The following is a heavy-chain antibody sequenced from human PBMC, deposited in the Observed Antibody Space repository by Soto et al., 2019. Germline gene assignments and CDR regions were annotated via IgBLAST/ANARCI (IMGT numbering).Heavy chain of an antibody. CDR3: AREASTGDLRPAIDY. CDR1: GGSISSGGYY. D-gene: IGHD7-27*01. CDR2: IYYSGST. V-gene: IGHV4-31*03. Sequence: QVQLQESGPGLVKPSQTLSLTCTVSGGSISSGGYYWSWIRQHPGKGLEWIGYIYYSGSTYYNPSLKSRVTISVDSSKNQFSLKLSSVTAADTAVYYCAREASTGDLRPAIDYWGQGSLVTVSS. J-gene: IGHJ4*02.